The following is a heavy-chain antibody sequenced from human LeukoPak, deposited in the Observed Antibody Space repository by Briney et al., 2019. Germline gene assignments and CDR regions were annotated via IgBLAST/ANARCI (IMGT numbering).Heavy chain of an antibody. J-gene: IGHJ4*02. CDR2: ISGSGGST. D-gene: IGHD3-3*01. V-gene: IGHV3-23*01. CDR3: ARDGGYDFWSGYYQDY. CDR1: GFTFSSYA. Sequence: GGSLRLSCAASGFTFSSYAMTWVRQAPGKGLEWVSVISGSGGSTYYADSVKGRFTISRDNSKNTLYLQMNSLRAEDTAVYYCARDGGYDFWSGYYQDYWGQGTLVTVSS.